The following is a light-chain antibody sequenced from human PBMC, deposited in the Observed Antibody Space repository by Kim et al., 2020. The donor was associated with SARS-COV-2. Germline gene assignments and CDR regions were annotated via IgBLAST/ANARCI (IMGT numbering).Light chain of an antibody. Sequence: LSPGDRATLSCRASQSVSSDSLAWYQQKPGQAPRLLIYGASHRVTGTPDRFSGSGSGTDFTFTITRLESEDFVVYYCQQYGSSLYTFGQGTKLEIK. CDR1: QSVSSDS. J-gene: IGKJ2*01. CDR3: QQYGSSLYT. V-gene: IGKV3-20*01. CDR2: GAS.